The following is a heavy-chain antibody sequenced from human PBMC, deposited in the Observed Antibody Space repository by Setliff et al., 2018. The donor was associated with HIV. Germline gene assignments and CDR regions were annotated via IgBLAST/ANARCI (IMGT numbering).Heavy chain of an antibody. CDR2: ISWNSGTI. CDR3: AKDRSGSYSFARD. J-gene: IGHJ4*02. CDR1: GFTFHDYA. V-gene: IGHV3-9*01. Sequence: GGSLRLSCAASGFTFHDYAMHWVRQAPGKGLEWVSGISWNSGTIGYADSVKGRFTISRDNAKNSLYLQMNSLRAEDTAVYYCAKDRSGSYSFARDWGQGTLVTVSS. D-gene: IGHD1-26*01.